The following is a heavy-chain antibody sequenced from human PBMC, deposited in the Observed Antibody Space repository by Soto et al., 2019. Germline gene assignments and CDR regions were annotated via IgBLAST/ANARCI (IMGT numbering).Heavy chain of an antibody. CDR3: ARVVDFDTIHDY. Sequence: GGSLRLSCAASGFTVSSNYMSWVRQAPGKGLEWVSVIYSGGSTYYADSVKGRFTISRDNSKNTLYLQMNSLRAEDTAVYYCARVVDFDTIHDYWGQGTLVTVSS. J-gene: IGHJ4*02. CDR1: GFTVSSNY. D-gene: IGHD1-26*01. V-gene: IGHV3-66*01. CDR2: IYSGGST.